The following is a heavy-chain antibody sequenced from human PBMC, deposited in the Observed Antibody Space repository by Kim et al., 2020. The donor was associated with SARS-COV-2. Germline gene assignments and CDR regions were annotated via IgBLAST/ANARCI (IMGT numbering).Heavy chain of an antibody. CDR1: GFTFSSYS. D-gene: IGHD3-16*01. Sequence: GGSLRLSCAASGFTFSSYSMNWVRQAPGKGLEWVSSISSSSSYIYYADSVKGRFTISRDNAKNSLYLQMNSLRAEDTAVYYCARYLGEEPWDLYFDLWGRGTLVTVSS. CDR3: ARYLGEEPWDLYFDL. CDR2: ISSSSSYI. V-gene: IGHV3-21*01. J-gene: IGHJ2*01.